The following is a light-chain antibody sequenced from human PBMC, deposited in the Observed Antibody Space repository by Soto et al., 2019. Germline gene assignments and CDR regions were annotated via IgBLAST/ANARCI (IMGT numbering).Light chain of an antibody. Sequence: DIQMTQSPSSLSAFVGDRVTITCQASQDISTYLNWFQQKPGKAPKLLIYDASNLQTGVPSRFSGSGSGTDFTFTISSLQPEDIATYYCQQFDNLPLTLGGGTKVEIK. CDR3: QQFDNLPLT. J-gene: IGKJ4*01. CDR2: DAS. CDR1: QDISTY. V-gene: IGKV1-33*01.